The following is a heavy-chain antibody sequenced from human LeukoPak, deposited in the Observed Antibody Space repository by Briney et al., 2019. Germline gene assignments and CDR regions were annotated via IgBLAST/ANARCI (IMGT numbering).Heavy chain of an antibody. CDR1: GFTFSSYA. V-gene: IGHV3-23*01. Sequence: GGSLRLSCAASGFTFSSYAMSWVRQAPGKGLEWVSAISGSGGSTYYADSVKGRFTISRDNFKNTLYLQMNSLRAEDTAVYYCTTTLGYCSGGSCYSPADYFQHWGQGALVTVSS. CDR2: ISGSGGST. D-gene: IGHD2-15*01. CDR3: TTTLGYCSGGSCYSPADYFQH. J-gene: IGHJ1*01.